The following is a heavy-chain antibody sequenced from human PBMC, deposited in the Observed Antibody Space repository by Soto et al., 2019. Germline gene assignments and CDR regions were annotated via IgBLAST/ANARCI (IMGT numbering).Heavy chain of an antibody. J-gene: IGHJ3*02. V-gene: IGHV4-39*01. CDR3: ARRGNTIVGVKDAFDI. D-gene: IGHD1-26*01. Sequence: PSETLSLTCTVSGGSISSSSYYWGRIRQPPGKGLEWIGSIYYSGSTYYNPSLKSRVTISVDTSKNQFSLKLSSVTAADTAVYYCARRGNTIVGVKDAFDIWGQGTMVTVSS. CDR1: GGSISSSSYY. CDR2: IYYSGST.